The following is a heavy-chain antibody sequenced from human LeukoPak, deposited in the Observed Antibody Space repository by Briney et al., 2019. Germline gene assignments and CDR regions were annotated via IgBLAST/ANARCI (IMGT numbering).Heavy chain of an antibody. CDR1: GDSISSGYY. J-gene: IGHJ6*03. Sequence: PSETLSLTCTVAGDSISSGYYWGWIRQPPGKGLEWIGSIHHSGSTYYNPSLKSRVTISVDTSKNQFSLKLSSVTAADTAVYYCARANGLAHYYYYYMDVWGKGTTVTVSS. V-gene: IGHV4-38-2*02. CDR2: IHHSGST. D-gene: IGHD6-19*01. CDR3: ARANGLAHYYYYYMDV.